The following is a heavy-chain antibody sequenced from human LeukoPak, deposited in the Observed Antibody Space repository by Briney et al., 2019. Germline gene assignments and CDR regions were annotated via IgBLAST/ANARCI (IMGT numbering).Heavy chain of an antibody. J-gene: IGHJ6*02. CDR1: GFTFNNYW. CDR2: IKLDGSEK. Sequence: GGSLRLSCAASGFTFNNYWMSWVRQAPGKGLECVANIKLDGSEKYYVDSVKGRFTISRDNSKNTLYLQMNSLRAEDTAVYYCARDRGYYDILTGPLIPGGMDVWGQGTTVTVSS. V-gene: IGHV3-7*01. CDR3: ARDRGYYDILTGPLIPGGMDV. D-gene: IGHD3-9*01.